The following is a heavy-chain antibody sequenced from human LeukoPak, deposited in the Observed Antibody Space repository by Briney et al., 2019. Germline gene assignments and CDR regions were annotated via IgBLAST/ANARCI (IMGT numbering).Heavy chain of an antibody. CDR3: ARDAHPGSYYDY. CDR1: GFTFGSNG. J-gene: IGHJ4*02. D-gene: IGHD1-26*01. Sequence: PGRSLSLSCAASGFTFGSNGMHWVRQAPGKGLEWVAVISYDGSNKYYADSVKGRFTISRDNSKNTLYLQMNSLRAEDTAVYYCARDAHPGSYYDYWGQGTLVTVSS. CDR2: ISYDGSNK. V-gene: IGHV3-30*03.